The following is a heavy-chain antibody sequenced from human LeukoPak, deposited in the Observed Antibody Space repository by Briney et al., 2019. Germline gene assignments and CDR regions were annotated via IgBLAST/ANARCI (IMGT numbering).Heavy chain of an antibody. V-gene: IGHV4-59*01. J-gene: IGHJ4*02. CDR1: GGSISSYY. Sequence: SETLSLTCTVSGGSISSYYWSWIRQPPGKGLEWIGYIYYSGSTNYNPSLKSRVTISVDTSKNQFSLKLSSVTAADTAVYYCARGYSSGWYFYFDYWGQGTLVTVPS. CDR3: ARGYSSGWYFYFDY. D-gene: IGHD6-19*01. CDR2: IYYSGST.